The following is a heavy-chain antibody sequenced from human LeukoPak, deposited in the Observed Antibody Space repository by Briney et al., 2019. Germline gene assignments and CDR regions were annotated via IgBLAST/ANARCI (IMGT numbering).Heavy chain of an antibody. V-gene: IGHV3-7*01. J-gene: IGHJ4*02. Sequence: PGGSLRLSCTASGFTFSNYWMTRVRQAPGQGPEFLANIKPTGSETYYVDPVKGRFTISRDNANNLLFLQMNSLRGEDTAVYYCGGFGYEAAVDLWGRGTLVTVSS. CDR3: GGFGYEAAVDL. CDR2: IKPTGSET. CDR1: GFTFSNYW. D-gene: IGHD6-13*01.